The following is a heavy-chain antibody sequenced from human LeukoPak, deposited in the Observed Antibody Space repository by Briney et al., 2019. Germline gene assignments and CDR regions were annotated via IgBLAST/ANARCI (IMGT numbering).Heavy chain of an antibody. D-gene: IGHD6-13*01. J-gene: IGHJ5*02. CDR1: GFTFSSYW. V-gene: IGHV3-7*01. CDR3: ARVAGTQINWFDP. CDR2: IKQDGSEK. Sequence: GGSLRLSCAAPGFTFSSYWMSWVRQAPGKGLEWVANIKQDGSEKYYVDSVKGRFTISRDNAKNSLYLQMNSLRAKDTAVYYCARVAGTQINWFDPWGQGTLVTVSS.